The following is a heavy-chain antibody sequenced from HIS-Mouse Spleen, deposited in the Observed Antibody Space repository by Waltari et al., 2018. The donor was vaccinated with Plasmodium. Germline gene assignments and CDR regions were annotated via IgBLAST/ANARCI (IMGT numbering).Heavy chain of an antibody. J-gene: IGHJ3*02. CDR1: GYTFTRYG. V-gene: IGHV1-18*01. CDR3: ARGSAGDAFDI. Sequence: QVQLVQSGTDMKKPGASVKVSCKASGYTFTRYGINWVRQAPGQELELMGWISAYNGNTNYAQKIQGRVTMTTDTSTSTAYMQLRSLRSDDTAVYYCARGSAGDAFDIWGQGTMVTVSS. CDR2: ISAYNGNT. D-gene: IGHD6-19*01.